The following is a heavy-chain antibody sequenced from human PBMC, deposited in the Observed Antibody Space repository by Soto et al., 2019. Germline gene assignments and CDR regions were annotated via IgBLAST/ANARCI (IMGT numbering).Heavy chain of an antibody. V-gene: IGHV1-69*13. D-gene: IGHD3-3*01. CDR2: IIPIYGTA. J-gene: IGHJ5*02. CDR1: GGTFSSYA. CDR3: ARAFGDTNWFDP. Sequence: SVKVSCKASGGTFSSYAIHWVRQAPGQGLEWMGGIIPIYGTANYAQKFQGRVTITADESTSTAYMEPSSLRSEDTAVYYCARAFGDTNWFDPWGQGTLVTVSS.